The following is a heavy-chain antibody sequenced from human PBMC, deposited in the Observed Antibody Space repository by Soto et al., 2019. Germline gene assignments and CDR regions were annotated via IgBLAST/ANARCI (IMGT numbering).Heavy chain of an antibody. CDR1: GFTFSSYA. CDR3: ARDGEELELDYYGMDV. V-gene: IGHV3-30-3*01. Sequence: GGSLRLSCAASGFTFSSYAMHWVRQAPGKGLEWVAVISYDGSNKYYADSVKGRFTISRDNSKNTLYLQMNSLRAEDTAVYYCARDGEELELDYYGMDVWGQGTTVTVSS. D-gene: IGHD1-7*01. CDR2: ISYDGSNK. J-gene: IGHJ6*02.